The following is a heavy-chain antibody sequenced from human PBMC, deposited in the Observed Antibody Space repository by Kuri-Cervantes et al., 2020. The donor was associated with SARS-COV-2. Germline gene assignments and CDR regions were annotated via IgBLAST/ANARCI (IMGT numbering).Heavy chain of an antibody. V-gene: IGHV3-21*01. CDR1: GFSFRNYN. CDR2: ISSGSSYI. Sequence: LSLTCAASGFSFRNYNMNWVRQAPGKGLEWVSVISSGSSYIYYADSMKGRFTMSRDNAKNSVYLQMNSLRAEDTAVYFCARELYHYGLGKYYPDYWGQGTLVTVSS. D-gene: IGHD3-10*01. CDR3: ARELYHYGLGKYYPDY. J-gene: IGHJ4*02.